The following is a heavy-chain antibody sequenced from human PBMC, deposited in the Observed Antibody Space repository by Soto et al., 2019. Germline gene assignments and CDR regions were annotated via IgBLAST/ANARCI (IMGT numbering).Heavy chain of an antibody. CDR2: IIPIFGTA. CDR1: GGTFSSYA. CDR3: ARGAHYYGSGSSAGMDV. D-gene: IGHD3-10*01. V-gene: IGHV1-69*13. Sequence: SVKVSCKASGGTFSSYAISWVRQAPGQGLEWMGGIIPIFGTANYAQKFQGRVTITAAESTSTAYMELSRMRSEDTAVYYCARGAHYYGSGSSAGMDVWGQGTKVTVSS. J-gene: IGHJ6*02.